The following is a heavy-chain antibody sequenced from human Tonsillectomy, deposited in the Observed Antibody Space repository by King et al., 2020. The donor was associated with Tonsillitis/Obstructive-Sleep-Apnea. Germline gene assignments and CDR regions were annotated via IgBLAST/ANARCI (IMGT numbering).Heavy chain of an antibody. CDR1: GGSFSGYY. V-gene: IGHV4-34*01. Sequence: VQLQQWGAGLLKPSETLSLTCAVYGGSFSGYYWSWIRQPPGKGLEWIGEINHSGSTNYNPYLKSRVTISVDTSKSQFSLKLSSVPAADTAVYYCARGAVVAAAGTGWAYYYYYMDVWGKGTTVTVSS. J-gene: IGHJ6*03. CDR2: INHSGST. D-gene: IGHD6-13*01. CDR3: ARGAVVAAAGTGWAYYYYYMDV.